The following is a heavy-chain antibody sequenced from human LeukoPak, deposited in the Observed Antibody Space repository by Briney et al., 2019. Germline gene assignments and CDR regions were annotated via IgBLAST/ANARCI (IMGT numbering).Heavy chain of an antibody. CDR1: GYTFTGSY. CDR3: ARRSMVRAAGVWFDP. D-gene: IGHD3-10*01. J-gene: IGHJ5*02. CDR2: INPNSGGT. Sequence: ASVKVSCKASGYTFTGSYMHWVRQAPGQGLEWMGWINPNSGGTNYAQKFQGRVTMTRDTSISTAYMELSRLRSDDTAVYYCARRSMVRAAGVWFDPWGQGTLVTVSS. V-gene: IGHV1-2*02.